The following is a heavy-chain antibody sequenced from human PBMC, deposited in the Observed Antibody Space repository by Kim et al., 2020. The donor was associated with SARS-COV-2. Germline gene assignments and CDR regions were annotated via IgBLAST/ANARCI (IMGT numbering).Heavy chain of an antibody. CDR2: IYHSGRT. CDR3: ARWRGYYHSSGYLDGFDI. J-gene: IGHJ3*02. D-gene: IGHD3-22*01. V-gene: IGHV4-4*02. Sequence: SETLSLTCAVSGGSISNNNWWSWVRQPPGKGLEWIGEIYHSGRTNYNPSLKSRVTISVDSSKNQFSLKLTSVTAADTAVYYCARWRGYYHSSGYLDGFDIWGQGTMVTVSS. CDR1: GGSISNNNW.